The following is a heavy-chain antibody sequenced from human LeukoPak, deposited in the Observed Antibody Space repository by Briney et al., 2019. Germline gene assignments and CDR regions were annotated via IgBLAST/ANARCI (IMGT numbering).Heavy chain of an antibody. J-gene: IGHJ4*02. CDR1: GFTFSSYW. CDR3: AGEPNMKWELPQIDY. V-gene: IGHV3-7*01. D-gene: IGHD1-26*01. CDR2: IKQDGSEK. Sequence: GGSLRLSCAASGFTFSSYWMSWVRQAPGKGLEWVANIKQDGSEKYYVDSVKGRFTISRDNAKNSLYLQMNSLRAEDTAVYYCAGEPNMKWELPQIDYWGQGTLVTVSS.